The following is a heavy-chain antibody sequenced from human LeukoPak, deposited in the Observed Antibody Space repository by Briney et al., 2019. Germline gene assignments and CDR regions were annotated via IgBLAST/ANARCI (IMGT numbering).Heavy chain of an antibody. V-gene: IGHV4-4*07. J-gene: IGHJ6*03. Sequence: SETLSLTCTVSGGSLRGHYWTWIRQPAGNGLEWIGHIYASGDTTYNPSLKSRVTMSVDTSKNQFFLSLTSVTAADAAVYYCAREDDEYCSATSCSNFYFYYIDVWGRGTTVTVSS. D-gene: IGHD2-15*01. CDR2: IYASGDT. CDR3: AREDDEYCSATSCSNFYFYYIDV. CDR1: GGSLRGHY.